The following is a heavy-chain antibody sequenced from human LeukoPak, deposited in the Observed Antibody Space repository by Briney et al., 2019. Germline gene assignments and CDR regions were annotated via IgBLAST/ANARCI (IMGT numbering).Heavy chain of an antibody. CDR2: IYHSGST. Sequence: SETLSLTCTVSGDSITSGHYWAWIRQPPGKGLEWIGSIYHSGSTNYNPSLKSRVTISVDTSKNQFSLKLCSVTAADTAVYYCARVLRYLSPWGQGTLVTVSS. CDR1: GDSITSGHY. CDR3: ARVLRYLSP. D-gene: IGHD3-9*01. V-gene: IGHV4-38-2*02. J-gene: IGHJ5*02.